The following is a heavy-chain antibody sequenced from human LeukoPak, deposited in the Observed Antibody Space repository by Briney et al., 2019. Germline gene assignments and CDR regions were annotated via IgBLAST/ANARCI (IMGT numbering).Heavy chain of an antibody. D-gene: IGHD2-15*01. V-gene: IGHV4-61*05. CDR3: ARAADYLDY. CDR2: IYYSGST. Sequence: SETLSLTCTVSGGSISTSSYYWGWVRQPPGKGLEWIGYIYYSGSTNYNPSLKSRVTISVDTSKNQFSLKLSSVTAADTAVYYCARAADYLDYWGQGTLVTVSS. J-gene: IGHJ4*02. CDR1: GGSISTSSYY.